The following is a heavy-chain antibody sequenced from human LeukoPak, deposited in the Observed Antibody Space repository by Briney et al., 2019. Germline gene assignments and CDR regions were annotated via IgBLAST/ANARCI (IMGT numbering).Heavy chain of an antibody. Sequence: GASVKVSCTASRYTFTGYYMHWVRQAPGQGLEWMGWINPNNGDTNSAQKFQGRVTMTRDTSISTAYMELGRLTSDDTAIYYCARQAVIIPTGMEGPWFDPWGQGTLVAVSS. V-gene: IGHV1-2*02. CDR3: ARQAVIIPTGMEGPWFDP. CDR1: RYTFTGYY. CDR2: INPNNGDT. J-gene: IGHJ5*02. D-gene: IGHD2/OR15-2a*01.